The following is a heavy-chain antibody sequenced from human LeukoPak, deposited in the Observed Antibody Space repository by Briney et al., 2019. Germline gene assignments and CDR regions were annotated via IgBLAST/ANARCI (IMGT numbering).Heavy chain of an antibody. J-gene: IGHJ4*02. D-gene: IGHD5-24*01. Sequence: GASVKVSFKASGYTFTGYYMHWVRQAPGQGLEWMGWINPNSGGTNYAQKLQGRVTMTRDTSISTAYMELSRLRSDDTAVYYCARARVEMATIGYFDYWGQGTLVTVSS. CDR1: GYTFTGYY. CDR3: ARARVEMATIGYFDY. V-gene: IGHV1-2*02. CDR2: INPNSGGT.